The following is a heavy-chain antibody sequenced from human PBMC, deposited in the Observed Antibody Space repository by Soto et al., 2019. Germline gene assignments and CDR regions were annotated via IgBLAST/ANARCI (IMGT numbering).Heavy chain of an antibody. CDR3: ASGYDSSGSLDY. V-gene: IGHV1-69*06. CDR2: IIPIFGTA. Sequence: RASVKVSCKASGGTFSSYAISWVRQAPGQGLEWMGGIIPIFGTANYAQKFQGRVTITADKSTSTAYMELSSLRSEDTAVYYCASGYDSSGSLDYWGQGTLVTVSS. CDR1: GGTFSSYA. J-gene: IGHJ4*02. D-gene: IGHD3-22*01.